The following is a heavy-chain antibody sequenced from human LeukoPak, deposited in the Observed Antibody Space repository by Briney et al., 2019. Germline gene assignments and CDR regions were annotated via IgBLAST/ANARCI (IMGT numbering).Heavy chain of an antibody. CDR1: GFTFSSYS. V-gene: IGHV3-21*01. J-gene: IGHJ4*02. Sequence: KSGGSLRLSCAASGFTFSSYSMNWVRQAPGKGLEWVSSISSSSSYIYYADSVKGRFTISRDNAKNSLYLQMNSLRAEDTAVYYCARAPLIGGGLSGYFDYWGQGTLVTVSS. D-gene: IGHD2-15*01. CDR3: ARAPLIGGGLSGYFDY. CDR2: ISSSSSYI.